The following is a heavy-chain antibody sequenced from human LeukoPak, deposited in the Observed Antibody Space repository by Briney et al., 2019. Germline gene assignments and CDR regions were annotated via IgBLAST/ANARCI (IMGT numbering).Heavy chain of an antibody. CDR2: IWYDGSNK. Sequence: GRSLRLSCAASGFTFSSYGMHWVRQAPGTGLEWVSLIWYDGSNKYYADSVKGRFTISRDNSKNTLNLQMNSLRAEDTALYYCARDRAMVVGSSWYYDYWGQGTLVTVSS. D-gene: IGHD2-21*01. CDR1: GFTFSSYG. J-gene: IGHJ4*02. V-gene: IGHV3-33*01. CDR3: ARDRAMVVGSSWYYDY.